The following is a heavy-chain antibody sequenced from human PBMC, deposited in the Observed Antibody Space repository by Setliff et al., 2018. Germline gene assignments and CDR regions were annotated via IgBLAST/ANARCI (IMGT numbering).Heavy chain of an antibody. V-gene: IGHV1-18*01. CDR3: SRLVRYCTTTSCQGASGAEF. Sequence: ASVKVSCKASGYTFSNYGITWVRQAPGQGLEWMGWISAYSGNTKYAQKLQGRVTMTTDTSTTAAYWELRSLTSDDTAVYYCSRLVRYCTTTSCQGASGAEFWGQGTLVTVPQ. J-gene: IGHJ4*02. CDR1: GYTFSNYG. CDR2: ISAYSGNT. D-gene: IGHD2-2*01.